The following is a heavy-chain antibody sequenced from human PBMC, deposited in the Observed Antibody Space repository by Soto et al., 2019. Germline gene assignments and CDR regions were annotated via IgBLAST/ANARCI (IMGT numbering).Heavy chain of an antibody. CDR1: GASINSGDYY. J-gene: IGHJ2*01. CDR2: IYYSGST. V-gene: IGHV4-30-4*01. Sequence: SETLSLTCTVSGASINSGDYYWIWIRQPPGKGLEWIGYIYYSGSTYYNPSLKSRVTISVDTSKNQFSLKLSSVTAADTAVYYCARSDYYGSRYFDLWGRGTLVTVSS. CDR3: ARSDYYGSRYFDL. D-gene: IGHD3-10*01.